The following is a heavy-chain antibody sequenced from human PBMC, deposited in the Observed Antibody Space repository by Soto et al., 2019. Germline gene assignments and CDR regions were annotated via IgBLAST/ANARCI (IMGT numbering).Heavy chain of an antibody. CDR2: IDWDDDK. V-gene: IGHV2-70*01. CDR3: ARILIDYYDSSPTDAFAI. CDR1: GFSLSTSGMC. J-gene: IGHJ3*02. D-gene: IGHD3-22*01. Sequence: SGPTLVNPTQTLTLTCTFSGFSLSTSGMCVSWIRQPPGKALEWLALIDWDDDKYYSTSLKTRLTISKDTSKNQVVLTMTNMDPVDTATYYCARILIDYYDSSPTDAFAIWGKGTMVTV.